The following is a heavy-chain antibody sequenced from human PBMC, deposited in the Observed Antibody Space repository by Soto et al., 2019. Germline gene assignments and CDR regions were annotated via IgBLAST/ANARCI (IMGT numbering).Heavy chain of an antibody. Sequence: QITLKESGPTLVKPTQTLTLSCTFSGFLLSTNGVGVGWIRQPPGKALEWLALIYWDDDKRYSPSLRSRITITNENTKKQVCITMTNKNPVDTATYYQTPNRGDGYPDYWGQGNMFTV. D-gene: IGHD2-21*01. CDR3: TPNRGDGYPDY. V-gene: IGHV2-5*02. CDR1: GFLLSTNGVG. CDR2: IYWDDDK. J-gene: IGHJ4*02.